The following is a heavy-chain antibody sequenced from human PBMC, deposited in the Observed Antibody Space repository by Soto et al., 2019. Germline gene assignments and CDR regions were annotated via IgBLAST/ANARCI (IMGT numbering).Heavy chain of an antibody. Sequence: QVQLVQSGAEVKKPGASVKVSCKVSGYTLTELSMHWVRQAPGKGLEWMGGFDPEDGETIYAQKFQGRVTMTEDTSTDTAYRGLRSLRSEDTAVYYCATYRGGDDYVWGSYQPREGYFDYWGQGTLVTVSS. V-gene: IGHV1-24*01. CDR1: GYTLTELS. CDR2: FDPEDGET. J-gene: IGHJ4*02. D-gene: IGHD3-16*02. CDR3: ATYRGGDDYVWGSYQPREGYFDY.